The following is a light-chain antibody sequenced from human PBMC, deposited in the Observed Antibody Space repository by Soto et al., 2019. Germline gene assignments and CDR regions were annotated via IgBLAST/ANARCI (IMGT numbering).Light chain of an antibody. CDR1: QSISRS. CDR3: QQYHAYYT. CDR2: DAS. V-gene: IGKV1-5*01. J-gene: IGKJ2*01. Sequence: DIPMTQSPSTLSASVGDRVTITCRASQSISRSLAWYQQEPGKAPKLLIYDASSLESGVTTRFSGSGSGTEFTLTISSLQPDDFATYYCQQYHAYYTLGQGTKLEIK.